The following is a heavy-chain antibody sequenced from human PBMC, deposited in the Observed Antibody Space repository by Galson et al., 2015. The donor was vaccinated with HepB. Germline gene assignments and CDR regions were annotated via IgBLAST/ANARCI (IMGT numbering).Heavy chain of an antibody. CDR2: IYYSGST. Sequence: TLSLTCTVSGGSISSGGYYWSWIRQHPGKGLEWIGYIYYSGSTYYNPSLKSRVTISVDTSKNQFSLKLSSVTAADTAVYYCARRLLWFGELFDYWGQGTLVTVSS. D-gene: IGHD3-10*01. CDR1: GGSISSGGYY. CDR3: ARRLLWFGELFDY. V-gene: IGHV4-31*03. J-gene: IGHJ4*02.